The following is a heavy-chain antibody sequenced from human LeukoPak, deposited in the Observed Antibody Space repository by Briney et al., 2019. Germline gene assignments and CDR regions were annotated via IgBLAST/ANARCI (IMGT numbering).Heavy chain of an antibody. CDR2: IYPDDSDT. CDR1: GYNFTSYW. D-gene: IGHD6-6*01. CDR3: ARTYRSSPNAFDI. J-gene: IGHJ3*02. V-gene: IGHV5-51*01. Sequence: GESLKISCKSSGYNFTSYWIGWVRQLPGKGLEWMGNIYPDDSDTRYSPSFQGQVTISADESISTAYLHWSSLKASDTAIYYCARTYRSSPNAFDIWGQGTMVTVSS.